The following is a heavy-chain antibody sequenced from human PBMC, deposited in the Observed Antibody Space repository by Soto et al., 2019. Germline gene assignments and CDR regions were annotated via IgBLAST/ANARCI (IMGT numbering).Heavy chain of an antibody. D-gene: IGHD1-26*01. Sequence: SVKVSCKASGGTYSSYSISWVGQAPGHGVEWMGGIIPIFGTANYAQKLQGRVTITADESTRTAYVELRSLRCEDTAVYYCAGLIVGATRFNYYYGMDVWGQGTTVTVSS. V-gene: IGHV1-69*13. CDR2: IIPIFGTA. J-gene: IGHJ6*02. CDR3: AGLIVGATRFNYYYGMDV. CDR1: GGTYSSYS.